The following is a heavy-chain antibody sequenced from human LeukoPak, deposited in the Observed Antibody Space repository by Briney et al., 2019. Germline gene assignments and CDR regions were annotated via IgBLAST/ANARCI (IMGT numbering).Heavy chain of an antibody. CDR3: AKGSDPFRWFGEFNIKLPRPIRDYYFDS. V-gene: IGHV1-69*13. CDR1: GGTFSSYA. CDR2: IIPIFGTA. Sequence: ASVKVSCKASGGTFSSYAISWVRQAPGQGLEWMGGIIPIFGTANYAQKFQGRVTITADESTSTAYMELSSLRSEDTAVYYCAKGSDPFRWFGEFNIKLPRPIRDYYFDSWGQGTLVTVSS. J-gene: IGHJ4*02. D-gene: IGHD3-10*01.